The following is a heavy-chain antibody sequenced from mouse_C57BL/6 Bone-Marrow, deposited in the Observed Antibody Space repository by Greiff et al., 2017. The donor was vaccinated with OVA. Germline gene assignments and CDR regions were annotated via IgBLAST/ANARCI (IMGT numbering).Heavy chain of an antibody. Sequence: VQLQQPGAELVKPGASVKMSCKASGYTFTSYWITWVKQRPGQGLEWIGDIYPGSGSTNYNEKFKSKATLTVDTSSSTAYMQLSSLTSEDSAVYYCASPYGSSSYLGYWGQGTTLTVSS. CDR3: ASPYGSSSYLGY. CDR1: GYTFTSYW. CDR2: IYPGSGST. D-gene: IGHD1-1*01. J-gene: IGHJ2*01. V-gene: IGHV1-55*01.